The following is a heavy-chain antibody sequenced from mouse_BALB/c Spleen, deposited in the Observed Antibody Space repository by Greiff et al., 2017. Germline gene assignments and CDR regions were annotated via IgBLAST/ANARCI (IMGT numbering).Heavy chain of an antibody. J-gene: IGHJ3*01. CDR3: ARDHYYVFAY. D-gene: IGHD1-2*01. CDR2: IYPGNVNT. V-gene: IGHV1S56*01. Sequence: VQLQQSGPELVKPGASVRISCKASGYTFTSYYIHWVKQRPGQGLEWIGWIYPGNVNTKYNEKFKGKATLTADKSSSTAYMQLSSLTSEDSAVYFCARDHYYVFAYWGQGTLVTVSA. CDR1: GYTFTSYY.